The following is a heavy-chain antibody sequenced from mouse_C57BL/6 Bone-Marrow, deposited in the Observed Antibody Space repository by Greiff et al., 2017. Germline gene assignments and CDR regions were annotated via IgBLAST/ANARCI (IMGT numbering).Heavy chain of an antibody. J-gene: IGHJ1*03. CDR3: TRATVVGYFDV. CDR2: IRNKANNHAT. V-gene: IGHV6-6*01. CDR1: GFTFSDAC. Sequence: GGSMKLSCAASGFTFSDACMDWVRQSPEKGLEWVAEIRNKANNHATYYAESVKGRFTISRDDSKSSVYLQMNSLRAEDTGIYYCTRATVVGYFDVWGTGTTVTVSS. D-gene: IGHD1-1*01.